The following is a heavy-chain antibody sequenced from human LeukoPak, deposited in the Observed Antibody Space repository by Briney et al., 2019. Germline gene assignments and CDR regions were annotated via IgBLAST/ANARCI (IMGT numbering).Heavy chain of an antibody. CDR1: GGSISSYY. CDR2: IYYSGST. J-gene: IGHJ4*02. D-gene: IGHD3-16*01. Sequence: PSETLSLTCTVSGGSISSYYWSWIQQPPGKGLGWIGYIYYSGSTNYNPSLKSRVTISVDTSKNQFSLKLSSVTAADTAVYYCARSAGGSDYWGQGTLVTVSS. V-gene: IGHV4-59*01. CDR3: ARSAGGSDY.